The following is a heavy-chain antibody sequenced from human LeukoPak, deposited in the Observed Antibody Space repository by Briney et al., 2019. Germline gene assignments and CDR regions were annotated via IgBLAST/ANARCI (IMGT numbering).Heavy chain of an antibody. V-gene: IGHV7-4-1*02. Sequence: ASVKLSCKASGYTFTSYAMNRVRQAPGQGLEWMGWINTNNGNPTYAQGFTGRFVFSLDTSVSTAYLQISSLKAEDTAVYYCARVVGCGGDCYSGISDYWGQGTLVSVSS. CDR3: ARVVGCGGDCYSGISDY. D-gene: IGHD2-21*02. J-gene: IGHJ4*02. CDR1: GYTFTSYA. CDR2: INTNNGNP.